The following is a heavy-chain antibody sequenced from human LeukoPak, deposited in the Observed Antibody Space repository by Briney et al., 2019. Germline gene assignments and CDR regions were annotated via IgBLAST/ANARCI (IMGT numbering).Heavy chain of an antibody. J-gene: IGHJ4*02. D-gene: IGHD3-22*01. V-gene: IGHV1-18*01. Sequence: GASVKVSCKASGYTFTSYGISWVRQAPGQGLEWMGLISVYNGNTNYAQELQGRVTMTTDTPQSTDYMELRSLRSDDTAVYYCARNYYDSSGYYYFDYWGQGTLVTVSS. CDR3: ARNYYDSSGYYYFDY. CDR2: ISVYNGNT. CDR1: GYTFTSYG.